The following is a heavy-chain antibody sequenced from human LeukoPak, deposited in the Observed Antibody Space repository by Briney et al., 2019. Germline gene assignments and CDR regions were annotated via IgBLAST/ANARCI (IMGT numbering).Heavy chain of an antibody. V-gene: IGHV1-18*01. CDR3: ASHRLIVGARPLLYFDY. J-gene: IGHJ4*02. CDR2: ISAYNGNT. Sequence: ASVKVSCTASGYTFTSYGISWVRQAPGQGLEWMGWISAYNGNTNYAQKLQGRVTMTTDTSTSTAYMELRSLRSDDTAVYYCASHRLIVGARPLLYFDYWGQGTLVTVSS. CDR1: GYTFTSYG. D-gene: IGHD1-26*01.